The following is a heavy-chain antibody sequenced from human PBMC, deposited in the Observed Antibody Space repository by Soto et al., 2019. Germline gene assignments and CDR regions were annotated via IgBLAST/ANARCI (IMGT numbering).Heavy chain of an antibody. D-gene: IGHD6-19*01. CDR3: ARIAVAGTRIDY. V-gene: IGHV4-31*03. CDR1: GVSISSGCYY. Sequence: SETLSLTCTVSGVSISSGCYYWTWIRQHPQKGLEWIGHIYYSGSTNYNPSLKSRVTISVDKSKNQFSLKLSSVTAADTAVYYCARIAVAGTRIDYWGQGTLVTVSS. CDR2: IYYSGST. J-gene: IGHJ4*02.